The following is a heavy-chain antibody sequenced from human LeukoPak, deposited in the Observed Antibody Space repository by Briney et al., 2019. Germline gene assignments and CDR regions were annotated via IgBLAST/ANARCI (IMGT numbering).Heavy chain of an antibody. CDR3: ARRGYCGGDCYSDY. Sequence: PGESLKISCKGSGYISATYWIGWVRQMPGKGLEWMGIIYPGDSDTRYSPSFQGQVTISADKSISTAFLQWSRLKASDTAMYYCARRGYCGGDCYSDYWGQGTLVTVSS. J-gene: IGHJ4*03. CDR2: IYPGDSDT. CDR1: GYISATYW. V-gene: IGHV5-51*01. D-gene: IGHD2-21*01.